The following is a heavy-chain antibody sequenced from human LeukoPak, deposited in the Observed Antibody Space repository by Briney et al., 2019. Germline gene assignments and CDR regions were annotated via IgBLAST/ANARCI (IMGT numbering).Heavy chain of an antibody. J-gene: IGHJ5*02. CDR3: ARKGSSSSPHWFDP. CDR2: INHSGST. CDR1: GGSFSGYC. V-gene: IGHV4-34*01. D-gene: IGHD6-6*01. Sequence: SETLSLTCAVYGGSFSGYCWSWIRQPPGKGLEWIGEINHSGSTNYNPSLKSRVTISVDTSKNQFSLKLSSVTAADTAVYYCARKGSSSSPHWFDPWGQGTLVTVSS.